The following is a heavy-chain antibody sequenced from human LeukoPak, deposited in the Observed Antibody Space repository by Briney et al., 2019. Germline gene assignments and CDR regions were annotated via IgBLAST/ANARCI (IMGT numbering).Heavy chain of an antibody. CDR2: IYYSGST. V-gene: IGHV4-59*08. J-gene: IGHJ4*02. D-gene: IGHD3-10*01. CDR1: GGSISIYY. CDR3: ARAPGPIPETPDY. Sequence: PSETLSLTCTVCGGSISIYYWSWIRQPQGKGLEWIGYIYYSGSTNYNPSLKSRVTISVDTSKNQFSLKLSSVTAADTAVYYCARAPGPIPETPDYWGQGTLVTVSS.